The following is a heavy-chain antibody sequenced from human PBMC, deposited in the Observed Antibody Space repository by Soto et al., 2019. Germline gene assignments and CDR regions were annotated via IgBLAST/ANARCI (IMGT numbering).Heavy chain of an antibody. V-gene: IGHV1-69*12. CDR3: ASPPDNSYSYGMDV. Sequence: QVQLVQSGAEVKKPGSSVKVSCKASGFTFSSYAISWVRQAPGQGLEWMGGIIPIFGTANYAQKFQGRVTITADESTSTAYMELSSLRSEDTAVYYCASPPDNSYSYGMDVWGQGTTVTVSS. CDR1: GFTFSSYA. CDR2: IIPIFGTA. D-gene: IGHD2-15*01. J-gene: IGHJ6*02.